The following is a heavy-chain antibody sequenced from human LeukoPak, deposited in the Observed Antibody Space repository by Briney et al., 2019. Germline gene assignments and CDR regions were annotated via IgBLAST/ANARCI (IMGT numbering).Heavy chain of an antibody. CDR1: GGSISSYY. CDR3: ARTRYSGYLADAFDI. CDR2: IYYSGST. J-gene: IGHJ3*02. D-gene: IGHD5-12*01. V-gene: IGHV4-59*01. Sequence: SETLSLTCTVSGGSISSYYWSWIRRPPGKGLEWIGYIYYSGSTNYNPSLKSRVTISVDTSKNQFSLKLSSVTAADTAVYYCARTRYSGYLADAFDIWGQGTMVTVSS.